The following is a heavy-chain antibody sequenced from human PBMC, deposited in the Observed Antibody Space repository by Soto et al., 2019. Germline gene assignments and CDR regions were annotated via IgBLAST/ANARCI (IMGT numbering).Heavy chain of an antibody. V-gene: IGHV3-11*01. J-gene: IGHJ4*02. Sequence: QVQLVESGGDLVKPGGSLRLSCAASGYTFSDYYMSWIRQAPGKGLEWISYIDTSGTKIYYADSVKGRFTITRDNAKXXXYXXXXSLRDEDTAVYYCASHYDMWSGYLSPVDYWGQGTLVTVSS. CDR1: GYTFSDYY. D-gene: IGHD3-3*01. CDR2: IDTSGTKI. CDR3: ASHYDMWSGYLSPVDY.